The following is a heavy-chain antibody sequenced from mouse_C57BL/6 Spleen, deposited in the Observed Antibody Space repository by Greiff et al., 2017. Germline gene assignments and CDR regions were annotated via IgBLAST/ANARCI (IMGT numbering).Heavy chain of an antibody. CDR3: AREVTTGPYAMDY. D-gene: IGHD2-2*01. CDR1: GYTFTYYN. V-gene: IGHV1-22*01. Sequence: VQLKQSGPELVKPGASVKMSCKASGYTFTYYNMHWVKQSHGKSLEWIGYINPNNGGTSYNQKFKGKATLTVNKSSSTAYMELRSLTSEDSAVYYCAREVTTGPYAMDYWGQGTSVTVSS. J-gene: IGHJ4*01. CDR2: INPNNGGT.